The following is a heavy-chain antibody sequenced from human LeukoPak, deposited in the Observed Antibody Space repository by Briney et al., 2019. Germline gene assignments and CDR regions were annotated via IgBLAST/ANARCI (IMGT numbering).Heavy chain of an antibody. Sequence: ASVKVSCKASGGTFSSYAISWVRQAPGQGLEWMGGIIPIFGTANYAQKFQGRVTITADESTSTAYMELSSLRSEDTAVYYCARAADYYGSGSPDYWGQGTLVTVSS. CDR3: ARAADYYGSGSPDY. V-gene: IGHV1-69*13. CDR1: GGTFSSYA. J-gene: IGHJ4*02. CDR2: IIPIFGTA. D-gene: IGHD3-10*01.